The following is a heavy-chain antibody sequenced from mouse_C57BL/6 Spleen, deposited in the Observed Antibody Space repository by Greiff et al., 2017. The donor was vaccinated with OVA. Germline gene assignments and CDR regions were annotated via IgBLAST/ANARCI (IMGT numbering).Heavy chain of an antibody. V-gene: IGHV1-52*01. D-gene: IGHD1-1*01. CDR2: IDPSDSET. CDR1: GYTFTSYW. Sequence: QVQLQQPGAELVRPGSSVKLSCKASGYTFTSYWMHWVKQRPIQGLEWIGNIDPSDSETHYNQKFKDKATLTVDKSSSTAYMQLSSLTSEDSAVYYSARTDYGSSRWDFDVWGTGTTVTVSS. J-gene: IGHJ1*03. CDR3: ARTDYGSSRWDFDV.